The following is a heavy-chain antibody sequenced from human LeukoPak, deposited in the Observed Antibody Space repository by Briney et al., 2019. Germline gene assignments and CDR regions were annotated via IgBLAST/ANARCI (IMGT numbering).Heavy chain of an antibody. CDR1: GFTFSSYG. CDR3: AKDGGYPRGVHFDY. CDR2: IRYDGSNK. J-gene: IGHJ4*02. Sequence: GGSLRLSCAASGFTFSSYGMHWVRQAPGKGLEWVAFIRYDGSNKYYADSVKGRFTISRDNSKNTLYLQMNSLRAEDTAVYYCAKDGGYPRGVHFDYWGQGALVTVSS. D-gene: IGHD5-12*01. V-gene: IGHV3-30*02.